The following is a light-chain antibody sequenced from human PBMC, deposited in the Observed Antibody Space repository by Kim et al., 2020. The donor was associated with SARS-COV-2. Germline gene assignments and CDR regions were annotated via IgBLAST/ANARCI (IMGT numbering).Light chain of an antibody. CDR3: QAWDSTTVV. CDR2: HDS. Sequence: SSELTQPPSVPVSPGQTASITCSGDKLGEKYASWYQHKPGQSPVLVIYHDSERPSGIPERFSGSNSGSTATLTISGTKAMDEADYYCQAWDSTTVVFGTGTKVTV. J-gene: IGLJ1*01. V-gene: IGLV3-1*01. CDR1: KLGEKY.